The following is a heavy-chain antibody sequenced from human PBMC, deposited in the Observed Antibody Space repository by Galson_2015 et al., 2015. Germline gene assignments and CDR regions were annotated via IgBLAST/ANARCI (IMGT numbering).Heavy chain of an antibody. Sequence: SETLSLTCAVYGGSFSGYYWSWIRQPPGKGLEWIGEINHSGSTNYNPSLKSRVTISVDTSKNQFSLKLSSVTAADTAVYYCARTRGAPGYPDYWGQGTLVTVSS. D-gene: IGHD1-26*01. CDR2: INHSGST. CDR3: ARTRGAPGYPDY. J-gene: IGHJ4*02. CDR1: GGSFSGYY. V-gene: IGHV4-34*01.